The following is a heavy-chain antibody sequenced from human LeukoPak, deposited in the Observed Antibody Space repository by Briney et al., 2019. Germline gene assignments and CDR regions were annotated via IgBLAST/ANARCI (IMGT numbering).Heavy chain of an antibody. CDR2: IWYDGSNK. D-gene: IGHD3-16*01. J-gene: IGHJ3*02. CDR3: ARVWGNRGAFDI. V-gene: IGHV3-33*01. Sequence: GGSLRLSCAASGLTFSSYGMHWVRQAPGKGLGWEAVIWYDGSNKYYADSVKGRFTISRDNSKNTLYLRMNSLRAEDTAVYYCARVWGNRGAFDIWGQGTMVTVSS. CDR1: GLTFSSYG.